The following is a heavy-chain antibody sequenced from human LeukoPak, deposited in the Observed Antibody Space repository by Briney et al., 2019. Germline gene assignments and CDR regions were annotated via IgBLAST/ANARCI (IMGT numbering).Heavy chain of an antibody. J-gene: IGHJ6*03. Sequence: ASVKVSCKASGYTFTSYYMHWVRQAPGQGLEWMGIINPSGGSTSYAQKFQGRVTMTRDTSTSTVYMELSSLRSEDTAVYYCARQIQQLVSIYYYYYMDVWGKGTTVTVSS. CDR3: ARQIQQLVSIYYYYYMDV. CDR1: GYTFTSYY. CDR2: INPSGGST. D-gene: IGHD6-13*01. V-gene: IGHV1-46*01.